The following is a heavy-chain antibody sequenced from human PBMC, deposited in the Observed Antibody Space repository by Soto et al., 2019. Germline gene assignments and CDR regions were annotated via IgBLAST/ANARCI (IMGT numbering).Heavy chain of an antibody. CDR3: ASRLNIYDFWSGYYNDYYYGMDV. Sequence: SETLSLTCAIYGGSFSGYYWSWIRQPPGKGLEWIGEINHSGSTNYNPSLKSRVTISVDTSKNQFSLKLSSVTAADTAVYYCASRLNIYDFWSGYYNDYYYGMDVWGQGTTVTVSS. V-gene: IGHV4-34*01. D-gene: IGHD3-3*01. CDR1: GGSFSGYY. CDR2: INHSGST. J-gene: IGHJ6*02.